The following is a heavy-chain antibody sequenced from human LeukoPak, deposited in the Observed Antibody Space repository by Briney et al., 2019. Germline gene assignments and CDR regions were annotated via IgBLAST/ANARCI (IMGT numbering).Heavy chain of an antibody. CDR1: GFTFSSYA. V-gene: IGHV3-23*01. Sequence: PGGSLRLSCAASGFTFSSYAMSWVRQAPGKRLEWVSAISGSGGSTYYADSVKGQFTISRDNSKNTLYLQMNSLRAEDTAVYYCASQSRDYSFGYWGQGTLATVSS. CDR3: ASQSRDYSFGY. CDR2: ISGSGGST. D-gene: IGHD4-11*01. J-gene: IGHJ4*02.